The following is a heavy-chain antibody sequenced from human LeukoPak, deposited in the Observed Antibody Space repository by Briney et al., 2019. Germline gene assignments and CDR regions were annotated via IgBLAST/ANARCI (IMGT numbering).Heavy chain of an antibody. D-gene: IGHD2/OR15-2a*01. CDR2: INHSGST. Sequence: SETLSLTCAVSGGSISSGSFYWNWIRQPPGKGLEWIGEINHSGSTNYNPSLKSRVTISVDTSKNQFSLKLSSVTAADTGVYYCVSSRRADFDYWGQGTLVTVSS. V-gene: IGHV4-39*07. CDR1: GGSISSGSFY. J-gene: IGHJ4*02. CDR3: VSSRRADFDY.